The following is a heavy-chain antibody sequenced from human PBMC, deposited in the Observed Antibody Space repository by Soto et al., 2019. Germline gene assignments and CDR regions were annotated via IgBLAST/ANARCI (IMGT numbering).Heavy chain of an antibody. V-gene: IGHV1-24*01. J-gene: IGHJ6*02. CDR3: AMGSAARPGYYYYYGMDV. CDR1: GYTLTELS. D-gene: IGHD6-6*01. Sequence: GASVKVSCKVSGYTLTELSMHWVLQAPGEGLGWMGGFDPEDGETIYAQKFQGRVTMTEDTSTDTAYMELSSLRSEDTAVYYCAMGSAARPGYYYYYGMDVWGQGTTVTVSS. CDR2: FDPEDGET.